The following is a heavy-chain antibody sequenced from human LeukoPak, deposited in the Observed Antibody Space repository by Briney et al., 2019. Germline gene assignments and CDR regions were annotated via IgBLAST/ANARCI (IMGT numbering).Heavy chain of an antibody. CDR3: ARGPGGNHYYYYGMDV. CDR2: IYSGGST. Sequence: GGSLRLSCAASGFTVSSNYMSWVRQAPGKGLEWVSVIYSGGSTYYADSVKGRFTIFRDNSKNTLYLQMNSLRAEDTAVYYCARGPGGNHYYYYGMDVWGQGTTVTVSS. CDR1: GFTVSSNY. J-gene: IGHJ6*02. D-gene: IGHD4-23*01. V-gene: IGHV3-53*01.